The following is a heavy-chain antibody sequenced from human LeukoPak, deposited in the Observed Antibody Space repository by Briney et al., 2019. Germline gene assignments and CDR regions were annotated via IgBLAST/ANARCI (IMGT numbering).Heavy chain of an antibody. D-gene: IGHD2-21*02. CDR1: GFTFSSYE. J-gene: IGHJ3*02. Sequence: GGSLRLSCTASGFTFSSYEMNWVRQAPGKGLTWISYISTSGSITDYADSVKGRFTISRDNAQNSLYLQVNSLRAEDTAIYYCARDLSCGGDCYSNDAFDIWGQGTMVTVSS. CDR3: ARDLSCGGDCYSNDAFDI. CDR2: ISTSGSIT. V-gene: IGHV3-48*03.